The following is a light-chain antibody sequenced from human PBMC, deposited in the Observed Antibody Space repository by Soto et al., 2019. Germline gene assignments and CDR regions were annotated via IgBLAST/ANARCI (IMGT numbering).Light chain of an antibody. V-gene: IGLV7-43*01. J-gene: IGLJ2*01. CDR3: LLYYGGALGV. Sequence: QAVVTQEPSLTVSPGGTVTLTCASSTGAVTSGHYPNWVQQKPGHVPKPLIYSTSDKHSWTPARFSGSLLGGKAALTLSSVQPEDEAEYYCLLYYGGALGVFGGGTKLTVL. CDR1: TGAVTSGHY. CDR2: STS.